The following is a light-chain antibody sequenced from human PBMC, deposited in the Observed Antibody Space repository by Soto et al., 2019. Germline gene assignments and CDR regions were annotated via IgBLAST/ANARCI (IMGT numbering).Light chain of an antibody. J-gene: IGKJ1*01. Sequence: DIQMTQSPSSLSATVGDRVTITCRASQSINTYLNWYQQKPGKAPKFLIYAASSLQSGVPSRFSGSGSGTDFTLTISSLQPEDFATYYCQQSYSTPRTFGQGTKVDIK. CDR1: QSINTY. V-gene: IGKV1-39*01. CDR3: QQSYSTPRT. CDR2: AAS.